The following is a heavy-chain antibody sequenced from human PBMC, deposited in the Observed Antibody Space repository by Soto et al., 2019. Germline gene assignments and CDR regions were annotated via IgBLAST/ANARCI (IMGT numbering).Heavy chain of an antibody. V-gene: IGHV1-69*01. CDR1: GGTFSSYA. J-gene: IGHJ3*02. Sequence: QVQLVQSGAEVKKPGSSVKVSCKASGGTFSSYAISWVRQAPGQGLEWMGGIIPIFGTANYAQKFQGRVTMTADASTSTASMELSSLRSEDTAVYYCARPRGDIAARRGDAFDIWGQGTMVTVSS. CDR2: IIPIFGTA. CDR3: ARPRGDIAARRGDAFDI. D-gene: IGHD6-6*01.